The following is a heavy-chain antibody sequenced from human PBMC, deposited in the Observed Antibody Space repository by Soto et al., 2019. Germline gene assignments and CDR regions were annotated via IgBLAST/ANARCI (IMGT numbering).Heavy chain of an antibody. Sequence: ASVEVSCKASGYTFTSYYMHWGRQAPGQGLEWMGIINPSGGSTSYAQKFQGRVTMTRDTSTSTVYMELSSLRSEDTAVYYCARQWLVRSHFDYWGQGTLVTAPQ. V-gene: IGHV1-46*03. J-gene: IGHJ4*02. CDR2: INPSGGST. CDR1: GYTFTSYY. CDR3: ARQWLVRSHFDY. D-gene: IGHD6-19*01.